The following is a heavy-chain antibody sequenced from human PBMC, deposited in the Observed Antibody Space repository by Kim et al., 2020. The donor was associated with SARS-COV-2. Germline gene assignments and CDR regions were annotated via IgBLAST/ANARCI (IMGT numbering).Heavy chain of an antibody. Sequence: GGSLRLSCAASGFTFITYGMHWVRQTTDKGLEWVAIISYDGNNKYYADSVKGRFTISRDNSKNTLYLQMNNLRTEDTAVYYCAKDSGGYTYIFDYWGQGTLVTVSS. CDR1: GFTFITYG. CDR3: AKDSGGYTYIFDY. CDR2: ISYDGNNK. V-gene: IGHV3-30*18. J-gene: IGHJ4*02. D-gene: IGHD5-18*01.